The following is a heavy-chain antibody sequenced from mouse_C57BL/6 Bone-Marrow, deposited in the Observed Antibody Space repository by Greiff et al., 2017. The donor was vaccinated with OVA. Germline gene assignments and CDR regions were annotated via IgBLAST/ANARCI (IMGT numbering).Heavy chain of an antibody. V-gene: IGHV2-6-1*01. D-gene: IGHD1-1*01. CDR2: IWSDGST. Sequence: VQLVESGPGLVAPSQSLSITCTVSGFSLTSYGVHWVRQPPGKGLEWLVVIWSDGSTTYNSALKSRLSISKDNSKSQVFLKMNSLQTDATSMYYCARHDYGKSDWYFDVWGTGTTVTVSS. CDR1: GFSLTSYG. CDR3: ARHDYGKSDWYFDV. J-gene: IGHJ1*03.